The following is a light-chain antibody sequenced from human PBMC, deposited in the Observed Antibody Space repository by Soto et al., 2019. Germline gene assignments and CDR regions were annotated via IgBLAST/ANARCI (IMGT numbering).Light chain of an antibody. CDR2: GVS. Sequence: QSALTQPRSVSGSAGQSVTISCTGTSSDVGGYNYVSWYQHHPGKAPKLMIYGVSKRPSGVPDRFSGSKSGNTASLTISGLQAEDEADYYCCSYAGSYTGVFGGGTKLTVL. CDR3: CSYAGSYTGV. CDR1: SSDVGGYNY. J-gene: IGLJ3*02. V-gene: IGLV2-11*01.